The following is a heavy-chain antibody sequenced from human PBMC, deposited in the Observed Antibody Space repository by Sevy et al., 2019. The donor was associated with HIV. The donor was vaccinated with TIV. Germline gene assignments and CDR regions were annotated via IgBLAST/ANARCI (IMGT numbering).Heavy chain of an antibody. V-gene: IGHV3-23*01. CDR2: ISGSGTTT. CDR1: GFTFSSYA. Sequence: GGSLRLSCAASGFTFSSYAMSWVRQAPGKGLQWVSVISGSGTTTYDADSVKGRLTISRDNSKNTMYLQMNSLRAEDTAVYYCARRPDFGVVIPTGVMDVWGQGTTVTVSS. CDR3: ARRPDFGVVIPTGVMDV. J-gene: IGHJ6*02. D-gene: IGHD3-3*01.